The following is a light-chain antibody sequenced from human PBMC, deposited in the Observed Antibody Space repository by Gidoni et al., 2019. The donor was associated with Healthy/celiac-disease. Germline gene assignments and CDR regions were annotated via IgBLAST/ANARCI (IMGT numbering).Light chain of an antibody. CDR2: DAS. Sequence: EIVLTQSPATLSLSPGERATLSCRASQSVSSYLAWYQQNPGQAPRLLIYDASNRATGIPARFSGSGSGTDFTLTISSLEPEDFAVYYCQQRSNWPPLTFGGXTKVEIK. J-gene: IGKJ4*01. CDR3: QQRSNWPPLT. CDR1: QSVSSY. V-gene: IGKV3-11*01.